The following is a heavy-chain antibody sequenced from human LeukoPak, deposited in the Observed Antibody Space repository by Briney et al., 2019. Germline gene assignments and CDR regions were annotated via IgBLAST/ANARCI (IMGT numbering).Heavy chain of an antibody. D-gene: IGHD3-9*01. Sequence: PSETLSLTCSVSGGSLTSRLYYWTCIRHYPKKGLERLGYSYYTWCTHYKPSLKSRAAISLDKSKNQFSLNLTSATAADTAVYYCARATYDLLTGYYLDSWGQGTLVTVSS. J-gene: IGHJ4*02. CDR2: SYYTWCT. V-gene: IGHV4-31*03. CDR3: ARATYDLLTGYYLDS. CDR1: GGSLTSRLYY.